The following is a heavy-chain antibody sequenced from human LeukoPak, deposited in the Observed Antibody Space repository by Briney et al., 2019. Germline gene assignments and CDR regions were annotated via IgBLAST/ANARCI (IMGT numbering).Heavy chain of an antibody. J-gene: IGHJ4*02. V-gene: IGHV3-48*01. CDR2: ISIISSTI. Sequence: GGSLRLSCAASGFTFSSYSMNWVRQAPGKGLEWVSYISIISSTIYHADSVKGRFTISRDDAKNSVYLQMNSLRAEDTAVYYCARTHERDLDYWGQGTLVTVSS. CDR3: ARTHERDLDY. CDR1: GFTFSSYS.